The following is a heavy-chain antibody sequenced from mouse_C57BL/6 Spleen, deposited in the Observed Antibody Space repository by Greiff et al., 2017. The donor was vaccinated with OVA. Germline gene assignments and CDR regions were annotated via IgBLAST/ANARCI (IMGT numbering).Heavy chain of an antibody. D-gene: IGHD1-1*01. CDR2: INPNNGGT. CDR3: ARDYYEAMDY. J-gene: IGHJ4*01. V-gene: IGHV1-18*01. CDR1: GYTFTDYN. Sequence: EVMLVESGPELVKPGASVKIPCKASGYTFTDYNMDWVKQSHGKSLEWIGDINPNNGGTIYNQKFKGKATLTVDKSSSTAYMELRSLTSEDTAVYYCARDYYEAMDYWGQGTSVTVSS.